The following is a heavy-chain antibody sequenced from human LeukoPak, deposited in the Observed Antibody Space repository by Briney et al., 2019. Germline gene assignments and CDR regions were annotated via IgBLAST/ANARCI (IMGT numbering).Heavy chain of an antibody. CDR2: IDPSDSYT. CDR3: ARRDRSVWYDFDY. D-gene: IGHD6-19*01. CDR1: GYSFTTYL. V-gene: IGHV5-10-1*01. J-gene: IGHJ4*02. Sequence: GESLKISCKVSGYSFTTYLISWVRQMPGKGLEWMGRIDPSDSYTKYSPSFQGHVTISADKSISTAYLQWSSLKASDTAMYYCARRDRSVWYDFDYWGQGTLVTVSS.